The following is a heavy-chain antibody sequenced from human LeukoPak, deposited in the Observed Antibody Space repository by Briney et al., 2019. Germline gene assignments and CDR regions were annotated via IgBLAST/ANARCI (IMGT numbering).Heavy chain of an antibody. Sequence: GGSLRLSCSASGFTFSSHAMSWVRQAPGKGLEWVSGSCGDDGDTGYADSVKGRFTISRDNSKNTLYLQMNSLIAEDTAVYYCAKGSSGWFDYWGQGTLVTVSS. CDR1: GFTFSSHA. V-gene: IGHV3-23*01. J-gene: IGHJ4*02. CDR3: AKGSSGWFDY. D-gene: IGHD6-19*01. CDR2: SCGDDGDT.